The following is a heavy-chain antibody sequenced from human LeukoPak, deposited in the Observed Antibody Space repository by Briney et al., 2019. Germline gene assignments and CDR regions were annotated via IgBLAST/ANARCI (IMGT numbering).Heavy chain of an antibody. CDR2: INWNGGST. CDR1: GFTFDDYG. J-gene: IGHJ3*02. Sequence: GGSLRLSCAASGFTFDDYGMSWVRQAPGKGLEWVSGINWNGGSTGYADSVKGRFTISRDNAKNSLYLQMNSLRAEDTAVYYCARDLHVVSPSPAITMIVVVGAFDIWGQGTMVTVSS. V-gene: IGHV3-20*04. D-gene: IGHD3-22*01. CDR3: ARDLHVVSPSPAITMIVVVGAFDI.